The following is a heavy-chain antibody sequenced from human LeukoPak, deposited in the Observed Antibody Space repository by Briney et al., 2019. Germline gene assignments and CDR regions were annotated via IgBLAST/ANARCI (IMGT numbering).Heavy chain of an antibody. Sequence: GGSLRLSCAASRLTFSSYAMSWVRQAPGKGLEWVSAISGSGGSIYYADSVKGRFTISRDNSKNTLYLQMNSLRAEDTAVYYCAKAGVDILRFLEWLLNTFDYWGQGTLVTVSS. CDR3: AKAGVDILRFLEWLLNTFDY. V-gene: IGHV3-23*01. CDR2: ISGSGGSI. D-gene: IGHD3-3*01. J-gene: IGHJ4*02. CDR1: RLTFSSYA.